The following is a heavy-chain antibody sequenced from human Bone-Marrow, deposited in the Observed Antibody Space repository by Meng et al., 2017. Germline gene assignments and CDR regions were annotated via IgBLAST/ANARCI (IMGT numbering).Heavy chain of an antibody. CDR1: GFTFDDYA. Sequence: SLKISCAASGFTFDDYAMHWVRQAPGKGLEWVSGISWNSGSIGYADSVKGRFTISRDNAKNSLYLQMGSLRAEDMAVYYCARRTLTLGQYYFDYWGQGTLVTVSS. CDR2: ISWNSGSI. CDR3: ARRTLTLGQYYFDY. J-gene: IGHJ4*02. V-gene: IGHV3-9*03. D-gene: IGHD2-2*01.